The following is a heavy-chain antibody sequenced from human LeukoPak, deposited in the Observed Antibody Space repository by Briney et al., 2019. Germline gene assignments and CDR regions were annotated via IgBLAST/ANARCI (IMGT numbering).Heavy chain of an antibody. D-gene: IGHD5-18*01. CDR1: GGSVSSGSYY. Sequence: PSETLSLTCTVSGGSVSSGSYYWSWIRQPPGKGLEWTGYIYYSGSTNYNPSLKSRVTISVDTSKNQFSLKLSSVTAADTAVYYCARDQGSYGGFDYWGQGTLVTVSS. CDR3: ARDQGSYGGFDY. CDR2: IYYSGST. J-gene: IGHJ4*02. V-gene: IGHV4-61*01.